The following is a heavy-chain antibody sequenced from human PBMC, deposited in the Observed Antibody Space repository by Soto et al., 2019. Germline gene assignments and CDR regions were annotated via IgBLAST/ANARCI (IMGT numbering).Heavy chain of an antibody. D-gene: IGHD3-10*01. V-gene: IGHV4-59*12. Sequence: SETLSLTCTVSGGSISSYYWSWIRQPPGKGLEWIGYIYYSGSTNYNPSLKSRVTISVDTSKNQFSLKLSSVTAADTAVYYCARTSGSYYPDYFDYWGQGTLVTVSS. J-gene: IGHJ4*02. CDR3: ARTSGSYYPDYFDY. CDR1: GGSISSYY. CDR2: IYYSGST.